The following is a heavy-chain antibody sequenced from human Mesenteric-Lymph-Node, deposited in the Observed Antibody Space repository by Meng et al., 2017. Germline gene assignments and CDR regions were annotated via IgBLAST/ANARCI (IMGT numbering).Heavy chain of an antibody. CDR3: ARAKTYYDILTGYYYYFDY. CDR1: GGSFSGYY. J-gene: IGHJ4*02. V-gene: IGHV4-34*01. CDR2: INHSGST. Sequence: SETLSLTCAVYGGSFSGYYWSWIRQPPGKGLEWIGEINHSGSTNYNPSLKSRVTISVDTSKNQFSLKLSSVTAADTAVYYCARAKTYYDILTGYYYYFDYWGQGTLVTVSS. D-gene: IGHD3-9*01.